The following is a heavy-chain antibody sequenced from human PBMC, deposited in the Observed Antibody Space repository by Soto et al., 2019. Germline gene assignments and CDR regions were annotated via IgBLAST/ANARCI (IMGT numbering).Heavy chain of an antibody. CDR3: ARVKVPAAILGAFDV. Sequence: ASVKVSCKISGHTLTEFSIHWVRQAPGKGLEWMGGFDPEGGEAIYAQKWHGRVTVTEDTVTDTAYMELRSLRSDDTAVYYCARVKVPAAILGAFDVWGQGTLVTVSS. CDR1: GHTLTEFS. D-gene: IGHD2-2*02. CDR2: FDPEGGEA. J-gene: IGHJ3*01. V-gene: IGHV1-24*01.